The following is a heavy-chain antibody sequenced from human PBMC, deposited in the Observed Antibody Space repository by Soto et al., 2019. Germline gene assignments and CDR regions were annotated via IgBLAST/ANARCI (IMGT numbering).Heavy chain of an antibody. CDR1: GVSISSSSCH. J-gene: IGHJ4*02. D-gene: IGHD1-26*01. V-gene: IGHV4-30-4*08. CDR3: ARGPGIVGASY. CDR2: IYYSGST. Sequence: SETLSLSCTVSGVSISSSSCHWGWIRQPPGKGLEWIGYIYYSGSTYYNPSLKSRVTISVDTSKNQFSLKLSSVTAADTAVYYCARGPGIVGASYWGQGTLVTVSS.